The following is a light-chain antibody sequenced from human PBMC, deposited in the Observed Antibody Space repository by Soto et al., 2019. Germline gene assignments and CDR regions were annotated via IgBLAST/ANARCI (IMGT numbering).Light chain of an antibody. Sequence: DIQMTQSPSTLSASVGDRVTITCRASQSIVNWLAWYQQKPGKAPKLLIYDASSLESGVPSRFSGSGSGTEFTLTISSLQPDDFATYYCQQYNSYSQTFGQGTKVDIK. CDR3: QQYNSYSQT. V-gene: IGKV1-5*01. J-gene: IGKJ1*01. CDR1: QSIVNW. CDR2: DAS.